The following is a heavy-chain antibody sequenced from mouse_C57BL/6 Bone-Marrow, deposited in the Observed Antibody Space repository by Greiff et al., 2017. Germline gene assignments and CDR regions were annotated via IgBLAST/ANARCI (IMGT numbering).Heavy chain of an antibody. V-gene: IGHV5-17*01. CDR3: ATSSYDAMDY. CDR1: GFTFSDYG. Sequence: EVKVVESGGGLVKPGGSLTLSCAASGFTFSDYGMHWVRQAPGKGFEWVAYISSGSSTIYYADTVKGRFTSSRDNAKNTLFLQMTSLRSEDTAMYYCATSSYDAMDYWGQGTSVTVSS. CDR2: ISSGSSTI. J-gene: IGHJ4*01. D-gene: IGHD1-1*01.